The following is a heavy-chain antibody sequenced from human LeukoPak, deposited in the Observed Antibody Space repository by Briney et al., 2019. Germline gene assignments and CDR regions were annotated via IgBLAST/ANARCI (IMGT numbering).Heavy chain of an antibody. CDR2: IYYSGST. CDR1: GGSISSGDYY. Sequence: SQTLSLTCTVSGGSISSGDYYWSWIRQHPGRGLEWIGYIYYSGSTYYNPSLKSRVTISVDTSKNQFSLKLTSVTAADTAVYYCARDYDFSSGRFDSWGQGTLVTVSS. CDR3: ARDYDFSSGRFDS. V-gene: IGHV4-31*03. D-gene: IGHD3-3*01. J-gene: IGHJ4*02.